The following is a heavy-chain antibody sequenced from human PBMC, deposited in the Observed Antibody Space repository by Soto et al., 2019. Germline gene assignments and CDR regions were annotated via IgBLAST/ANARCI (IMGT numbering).Heavy chain of an antibody. D-gene: IGHD7-27*01. V-gene: IGHV1-69*01. J-gene: IGHJ5*02. CDR3: ATNWGGGLEPEGYNWLDP. CDR2: ISPIFGTT. CDR1: GGTFSAYT. Sequence: QVQLVQSGAEVKKPGSSVKISCKASGGTFSAYTLSWVRQAPGQGLEWMGGISPIFGTTKYTQKFQGRVTITADESAGTAYLELSSLRSDDTAVYFCATNWGGGLEPEGYNWLDPWGQGTRVTVSS.